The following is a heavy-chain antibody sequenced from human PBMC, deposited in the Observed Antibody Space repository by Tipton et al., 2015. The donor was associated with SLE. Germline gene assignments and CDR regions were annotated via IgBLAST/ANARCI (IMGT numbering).Heavy chain of an antibody. CDR3: ARDYYDSSGYYPFDY. V-gene: IGHV4-38-2*02. D-gene: IGHD3-22*01. J-gene: IGHJ4*02. CDR1: GYSISRGYY. CDR2: IYHSGST. Sequence: TLSLTCAVSGYSISRGYYWGWIRQPPGKGLEWIGSIYHSGSTYYNPSLKSRVTISVDTSKNQFSLKLSSVTAADTAVYYCARDYYDSSGYYPFDYWGQGTLVTVSS.